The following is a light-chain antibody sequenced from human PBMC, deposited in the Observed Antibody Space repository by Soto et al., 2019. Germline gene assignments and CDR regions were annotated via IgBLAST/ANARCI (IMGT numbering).Light chain of an antibody. CDR3: AAWDDSLNGVV. Sequence: QSVLTQPPSASGTPGQRVAISCSGSSSNLGSNTVNWYQQLPGTAPKLLIYSINQRPSGVPDRFSGSKSGTSASLAISGLQSEDEADYYCAAWDDSLNGVVFGGGTKLTLL. J-gene: IGLJ2*01. CDR1: SSNLGSNT. V-gene: IGLV1-44*01. CDR2: SIN.